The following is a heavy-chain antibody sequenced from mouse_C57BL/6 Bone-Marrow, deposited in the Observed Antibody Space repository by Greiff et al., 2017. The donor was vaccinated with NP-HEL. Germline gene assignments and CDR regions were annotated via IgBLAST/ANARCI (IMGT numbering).Heavy chain of an antibody. Sequence: EVKLVESGGDLVKPGVSLKLSCAASGFTFSSYGMSWVRQTPDKRLEWVATISSGGSYTYYPDSVKGRFTISRDNAKNTLYLQMSSLKSEDTAMYYCARHGYYYGSYWYFDVWGTGTTVTVSS. D-gene: IGHD1-1*01. CDR3: ARHGYYYGSYWYFDV. CDR1: GFTFSSYG. CDR2: ISSGGSYT. J-gene: IGHJ1*03. V-gene: IGHV5-6*01.